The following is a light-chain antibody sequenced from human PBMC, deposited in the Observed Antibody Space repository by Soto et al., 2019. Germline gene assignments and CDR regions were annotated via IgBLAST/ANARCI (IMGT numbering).Light chain of an antibody. CDR2: DAS. J-gene: IGKJ1*01. CDR1: QSISSW. V-gene: IGKV1-5*01. Sequence: SQMTQSHSTLSASAGDRVTITCRASQSISSWLAWYQQKPGKAPTLLIFDASTWERGVPSRFSGSGSGTEFTLTISSLQPDDFATYYCQQYDSYSLTFGQGTKVAIK. CDR3: QQYDSYSLT.